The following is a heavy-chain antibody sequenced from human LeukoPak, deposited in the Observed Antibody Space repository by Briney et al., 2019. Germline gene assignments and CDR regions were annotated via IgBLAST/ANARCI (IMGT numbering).Heavy chain of an antibody. J-gene: IGHJ5*02. CDR3: ARGQWLVEVNWFDP. Sequence: SETLSLTCTVSGGSISSYYWSWIRQPPGKGLEWIGCIYYSGSTNYNPSFKSRVTISVDTSKNQFSLKLSSVTAADTAVYYCARGQWLVEVNWFDPWGQGTLVTVSS. V-gene: IGHV4-59*08. D-gene: IGHD6-19*01. CDR2: IYYSGST. CDR1: GGSISSYY.